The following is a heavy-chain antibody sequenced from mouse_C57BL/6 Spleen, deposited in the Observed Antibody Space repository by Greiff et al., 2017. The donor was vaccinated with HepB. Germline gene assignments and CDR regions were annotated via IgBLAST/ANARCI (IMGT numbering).Heavy chain of an antibody. Sequence: QVQLQQSGAELVKPGASVKLSCKASGYTFTSYWMHWVKQRPGQGLEWIGMIHPNSGSTNYNEKFKSKATLTVDKSSSTAYMQLSSLTSEDSAVYYCARSGDYYAMDYWGQGTSVTVSS. CDR2: IHPNSGST. CDR1: GYTFTSYW. CDR3: ARSGDYYAMDY. D-gene: IGHD4-1*01. J-gene: IGHJ4*01. V-gene: IGHV1-64*01.